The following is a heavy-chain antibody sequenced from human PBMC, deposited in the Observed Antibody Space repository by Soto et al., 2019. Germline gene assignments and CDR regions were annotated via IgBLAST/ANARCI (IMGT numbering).Heavy chain of an antibody. CDR1: GFTFGDSY. V-gene: IGHV3-11*06. CDR2: ISPGSRYP. Sequence: GGSLRLSCAGSGFTFGDSYMSWIRQAPGKGLEWLSYISPGSRYPAYADSVKGRFTISRDNAKRSLYLQMMSLTAEDTAVYYCATGGSLTPGDPWGQGTLVTVSS. D-gene: IGHD4-17*01. J-gene: IGHJ5*02. CDR3: ATGGSLTPGDP.